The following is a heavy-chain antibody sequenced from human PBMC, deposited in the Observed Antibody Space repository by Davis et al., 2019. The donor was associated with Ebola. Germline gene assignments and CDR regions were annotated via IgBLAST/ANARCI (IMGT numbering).Heavy chain of an antibody. CDR2: TYYRSKWYN. V-gene: IGHV6-1*01. CDR3: AGPLPYCSSTSCPGHY. Sequence: SQTLSLTCAISGDSVSSNSAAWNWIRQSPSRGLEWLGRTYYRSKWYNDYAVSVKSRITINPDTSKNQFSLQLNSVTPEDTAVYYCAGPLPYCSSTSCPGHYWGQGTLVTVSS. D-gene: IGHD2-2*01. J-gene: IGHJ4*02. CDR1: GDSVSSNSAA.